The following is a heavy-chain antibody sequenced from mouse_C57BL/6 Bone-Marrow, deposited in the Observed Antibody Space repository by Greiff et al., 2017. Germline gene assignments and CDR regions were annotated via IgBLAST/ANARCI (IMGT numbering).Heavy chain of an antibody. Sequence: QVQLQQSGAELARPGASVKLSCKASGYTFTSYGISWVKQRTGQGLEWIGEIYPRSGNTYYNEKFKGKATMTADKSSSTAYMELRSLTSADSAVYFCARSVRRDFDVWGTGTTVTVSS. CDR3: ARSVRRDFDV. CDR1: GYTFTSYG. D-gene: IGHD2-14*01. V-gene: IGHV1-81*01. J-gene: IGHJ1*03. CDR2: IYPRSGNT.